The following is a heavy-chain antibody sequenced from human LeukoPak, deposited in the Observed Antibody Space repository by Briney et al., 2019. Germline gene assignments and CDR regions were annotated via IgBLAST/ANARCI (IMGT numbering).Heavy chain of an antibody. V-gene: IGHV6-1*01. CDR1: EDSVSRNGIA. CDR3: ARESLAAAGFDY. J-gene: IGHJ4*02. D-gene: IGHD6-13*01. CDR2: TYYKSKWYY. Sequence: SQTLSLTCAISEDSVSRNGIAWNWIRQSPSRGLEWLGRTYYKSKWYYDYAPSLKSRITLDPDTSKNQFSLHLNSVTPEDTGLYFCARESLAAAGFDYWGPGTLVTVSS.